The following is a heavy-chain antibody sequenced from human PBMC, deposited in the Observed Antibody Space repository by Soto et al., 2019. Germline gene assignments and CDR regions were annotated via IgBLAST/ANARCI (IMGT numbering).Heavy chain of an antibody. Sequence: GGSLRLSCAASGFTFSSDAMSWVRQAPGKGLEWVSAISGSGGSTYYADSVKGRFTISRDNSKDTLYLQMNSLRAEDTAVYYCAKDLRFLECCLDYWGQGTLVTVS. J-gene: IGHJ4*02. CDR3: AKDLRFLECCLDY. CDR2: ISGSGGST. CDR1: GFTFSSDA. V-gene: IGHV3-23*01. D-gene: IGHD3-3*01.